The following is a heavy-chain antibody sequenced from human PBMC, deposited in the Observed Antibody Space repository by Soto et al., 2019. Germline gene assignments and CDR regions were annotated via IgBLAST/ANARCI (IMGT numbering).Heavy chain of an antibody. V-gene: IGHV1-69*14. CDR2: ILPIFDTA. CDR1: GGSFSDYG. CDR3: ARDGDNDILTGYFDY. D-gene: IGHD3-9*01. Sequence: QVQLVQSGTEVKKPGSSVKVSCKASGGSFSDYGISWVRQAPGQGLEWMGGILPIFDTANYAQKFQGRVTITADKSTSTAYMELSSLRSEDTAVYFCARDGDNDILTGYFDYWSQGTLVTVSS. J-gene: IGHJ4*02.